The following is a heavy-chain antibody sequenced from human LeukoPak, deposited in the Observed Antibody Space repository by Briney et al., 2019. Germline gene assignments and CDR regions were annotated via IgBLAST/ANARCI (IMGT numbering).Heavy chain of an antibody. J-gene: IGHJ6*03. CDR1: GGSISSGGYS. Sequence: PSQTPSLTCAVSGGSISSGGYSWSWIRQPPGKGLEWIGYIYYSGSTYYNPSLKSRVTISVDTSKNQFSLKLSSVTAADTAVYYCAREVTQYYDILTGYLGALGYYYMDVWGQGTLVTVSS. CDR3: AREVTQYYDILTGYLGALGYYYMDV. D-gene: IGHD3-9*01. V-gene: IGHV4-30-4*07. CDR2: IYYSGST.